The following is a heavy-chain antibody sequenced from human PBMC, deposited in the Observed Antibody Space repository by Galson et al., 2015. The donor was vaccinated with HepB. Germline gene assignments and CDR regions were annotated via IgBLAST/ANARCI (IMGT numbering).Heavy chain of an antibody. CDR1: GFTFSSYW. CDR2: INSDGSST. Sequence: SLRLSCAASGFTFSSYWMYWVRQAPGKGLVWVSRINSDGSSTSYADSVKGRFTISRDNAKNTLYLQMNSLRAEDTTVYFCARAGCSGGSCYRNWFDPWGQGTLVTVSS. D-gene: IGHD2-15*01. J-gene: IGHJ5*02. CDR3: ARAGCSGGSCYRNWFDP. V-gene: IGHV3-74*01.